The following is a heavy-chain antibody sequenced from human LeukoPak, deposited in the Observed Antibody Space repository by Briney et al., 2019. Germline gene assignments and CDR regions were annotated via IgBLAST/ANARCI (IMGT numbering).Heavy chain of an antibody. V-gene: IGHV1-2*02. CDR2: INPNSGGT. D-gene: IGHD6-19*01. CDR3: ARGIAVAGTYYFDY. J-gene: IGHJ4*02. Sequence: ASVKVSCKASGYTFTGYYMHWVRQAPGQGLEWMGWINPNSGGTNSAQKFQGRVTMTRDTSISTAYMELSRLRSDDTAVYYCARGIAVAGTYYFDYWGQGTLVTVSS. CDR1: GYTFTGYY.